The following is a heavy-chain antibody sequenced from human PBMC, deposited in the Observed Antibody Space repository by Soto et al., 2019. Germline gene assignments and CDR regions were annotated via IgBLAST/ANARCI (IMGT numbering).Heavy chain of an antibody. CDR1: GFTFSSYG. D-gene: IGHD3-3*01. CDR2: ISYDGGNK. J-gene: IGHJ6*02. V-gene: IGHV3-30*18. CDR3: AKDVLRFLEWLAFYGMDV. Sequence: GASLRLSCAASGFTFSSYGMHWVRQAPGKGLEWVAVISYDGGNKYYADSVKGRFTISRDNSKNTLYLQMNSLRAEDTAVYYCAKDVLRFLEWLAFYGMDVWGQGTTVNVSS.